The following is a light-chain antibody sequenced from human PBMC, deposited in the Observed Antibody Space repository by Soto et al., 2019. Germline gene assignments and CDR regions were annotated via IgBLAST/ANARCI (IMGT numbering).Light chain of an antibody. J-gene: IGKJ4*01. CDR3: QQRTNWPLT. V-gene: IGKV3-11*01. CDR1: QSVTTF. Sequence: EIVLPQSPVTLSLSPGERATLSCRASQSVTTFLAWYQQKPGQAPRRLIYDASKRATGIPARFSGSGSGTDFTLTISSLEPEDFAVYYCQQRTNWPLTFGGGTKVELK. CDR2: DAS.